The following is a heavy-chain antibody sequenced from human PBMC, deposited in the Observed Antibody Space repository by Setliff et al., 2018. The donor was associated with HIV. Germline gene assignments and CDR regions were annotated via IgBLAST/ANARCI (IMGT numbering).Heavy chain of an antibody. J-gene: IGHJ4*02. CDR2: IYYSGRT. Sequence: PSETLSLTCTASGYSISSGYYWGWIRQPPGKGLEWIGSIYYSGRTYYNPSLKSRVTISVDTSKNQFSLKLSSVTAADTAGYYCARVGWDYYDSSGVGEFDYWGQGTLVTVSS. CDR3: ARVGWDYYDSSGVGEFDY. D-gene: IGHD3-22*01. V-gene: IGHV4-38-2*02. CDR1: GYSISSGYY.